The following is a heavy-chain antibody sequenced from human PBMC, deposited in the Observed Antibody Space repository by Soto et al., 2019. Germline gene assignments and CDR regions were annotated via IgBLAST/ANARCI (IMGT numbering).Heavy chain of an antibody. CDR1: GFTFSDYY. CDR3: ARLGGYCSSTNCYGYYGMDV. V-gene: IGHV3-11*04. CDR2: IINSGSTK. J-gene: IGHJ6*02. Sequence: GGSLRLSCAASGFTFSDYYMSWIRQAPGKGLEWVSYIINSGSTKFYADSVTGRFTISRDNAKNSLHLQMNSLRVDDTAVYYCARLGGYCSSTNCYGYYGMDVWGQGTTVTVS. D-gene: IGHD2-2*01.